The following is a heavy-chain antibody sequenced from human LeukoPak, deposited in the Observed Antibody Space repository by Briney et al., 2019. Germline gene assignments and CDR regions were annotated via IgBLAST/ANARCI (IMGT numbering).Heavy chain of an antibody. V-gene: IGHV1-69*13. CDR3: ATENYDFWSGYY. CDR1: GGTFSSYA. CDR2: IIPIFGTA. Sequence: SVKVSCKASGGTFSSYAISWVRQAPGQGLEWMGGIIPIFGTANYAQKFQGRVTITADESTSTAYMELSSLRSEDTTVYYCATENYDFWSGYYWGQGTLVTVSS. J-gene: IGHJ4*02. D-gene: IGHD3-3*01.